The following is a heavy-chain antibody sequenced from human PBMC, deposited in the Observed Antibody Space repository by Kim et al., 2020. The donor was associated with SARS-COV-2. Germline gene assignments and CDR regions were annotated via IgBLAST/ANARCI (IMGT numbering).Heavy chain of an antibody. J-gene: IGHJ4*02. V-gene: IGHV3-49*04. CDR1: GFTFGDYA. Sequence: GGSLRLSCTASGFTFGDYAMSWVRQAPGKGLEWVGFIRSKAYGGTTEYAASVKGRFTISRDDSKSIAYLQMNSLKTEDTAVYYCTRDGYDILTGYAGYFDYWGQGTLVTVSS. CDR3: TRDGYDILTGYAGYFDY. D-gene: IGHD3-9*01. CDR2: IRSKAYGGTT.